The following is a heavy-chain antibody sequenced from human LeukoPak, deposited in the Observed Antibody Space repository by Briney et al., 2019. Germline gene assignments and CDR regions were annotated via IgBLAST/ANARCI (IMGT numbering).Heavy chain of an antibody. CDR1: GYTLTSYD. Sequence: ASVKVSCKASGYTLTSYDLNWVRQATGQGLEWMGWMNPNSGSTGYAQKFQGRVTMTRSTSISTAYMELSSLRSEDTAVYYCARGRWGDYIDYWGQGTLVTVSS. CDR2: MNPNSGST. V-gene: IGHV1-8*01. J-gene: IGHJ4*02. CDR3: ARGRWGDYIDY. D-gene: IGHD4-23*01.